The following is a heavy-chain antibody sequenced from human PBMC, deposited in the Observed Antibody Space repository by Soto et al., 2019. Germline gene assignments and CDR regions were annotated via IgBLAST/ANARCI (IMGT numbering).Heavy chain of an antibody. CDR2: INPKSGGT. CDR3: ARGHSTDCSNGICSFFYNHEMDV. D-gene: IGHD2-8*01. Sequence: ASVKVSCKASGYSFTDYHIHWVRQAPGQGLEWLGRINPKSGGTSTAQKFQGWVTMTRDRSISTVYMELTRLRSDDTAVYFCARGHSTDCSNGICSFFYNHEMDVWGQGTTVTVSS. V-gene: IGHV1-2*04. CDR1: GYSFTDYH. J-gene: IGHJ6*02.